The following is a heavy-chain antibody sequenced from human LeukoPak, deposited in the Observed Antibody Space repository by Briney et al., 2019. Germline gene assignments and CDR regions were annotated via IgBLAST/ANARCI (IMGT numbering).Heavy chain of an antibody. Sequence: GESLKISCKGSGYTFTTYWIGWVRQVPGEGLEWMGIIYPGDSDTRYSPSFQGQVTISADKSISTAYLQWSSPKASDTAVYYCARPLYGSSRVFDIWGQGTMVTVSS. V-gene: IGHV5-51*01. J-gene: IGHJ3*02. D-gene: IGHD1-26*01. CDR2: IYPGDSDT. CDR3: ARPLYGSSRVFDI. CDR1: GYTFTTYW.